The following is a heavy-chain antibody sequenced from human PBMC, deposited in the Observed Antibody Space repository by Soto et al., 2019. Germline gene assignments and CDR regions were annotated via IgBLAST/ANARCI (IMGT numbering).Heavy chain of an antibody. Sequence: SETLSLTCTVSGGSISSYYWSWIRQPPGKGLEWIGYIYYSGSTNYNPSLKSRVTISVDTSKNQFSLKLSSVTAADTAVYYCARHLPLNTIFGVVYNWFDHWGQGTLVTVS. J-gene: IGHJ5*02. V-gene: IGHV4-59*08. CDR1: GGSISSYY. D-gene: IGHD3-3*01. CDR2: IYYSGST. CDR3: ARHLPLNTIFGVVYNWFDH.